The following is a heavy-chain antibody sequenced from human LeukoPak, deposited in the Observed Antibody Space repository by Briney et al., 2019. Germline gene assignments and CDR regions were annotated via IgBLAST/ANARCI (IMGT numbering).Heavy chain of an antibody. Sequence: GGSLRLSCAASGFTFSSYAMSWVRQAPGKGLEWVAVISYDGSNKYYADSVKGRFTISRDNSKNTLYLQMNSLRAEDTAVYYCAKDLGTVTFDYWGQGTLVTVSS. CDR2: ISYDGSNK. J-gene: IGHJ4*02. V-gene: IGHV3-30*18. CDR3: AKDLGTVTFDY. D-gene: IGHD4-17*01. CDR1: GFTFSSYA.